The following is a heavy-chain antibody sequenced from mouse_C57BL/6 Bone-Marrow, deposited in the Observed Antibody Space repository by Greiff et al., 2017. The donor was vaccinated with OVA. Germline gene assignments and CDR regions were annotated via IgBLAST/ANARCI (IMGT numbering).Heavy chain of an antibody. V-gene: IGHV1-26*01. CDR3: ARQKNYDYDALLYYFDY. J-gene: IGHJ2*01. Sequence: VQLQQSGPELVKPGASVKISCKASGYTFTDYYMNWVKQSHGKSLEWIGDINPNNGGTSYNQKFKGKATLTVDKSSSTAYMELRSLTSEDSAVYYCARQKNYDYDALLYYFDYWGQGTTLTVSS. CDR1: GYTFTDYY. CDR2: INPNNGGT. D-gene: IGHD2-4*01.